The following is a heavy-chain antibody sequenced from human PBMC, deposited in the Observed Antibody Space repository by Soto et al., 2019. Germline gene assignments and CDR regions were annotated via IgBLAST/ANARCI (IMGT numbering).Heavy chain of an antibody. V-gene: IGHV4-4*07. Sequence: QLQESGPGLVKPSETLSLTCNVSGRSMISYYWSWIRQPAGKGPEWIGRIYTGGNINYKPLLKSRVTLSADTSKSQFSLKLTSVTAADTAVYYCAREGDDRHFFFYSWAQGTLVTVSS. J-gene: IGHJ4*02. CDR3: AREGDDRHFFFYS. CDR1: GRSMISYY. D-gene: IGHD3-3*02. CDR2: IYTGGNI.